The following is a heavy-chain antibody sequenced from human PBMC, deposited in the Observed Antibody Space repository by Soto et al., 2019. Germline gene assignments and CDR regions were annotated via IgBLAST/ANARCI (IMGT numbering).Heavy chain of an antibody. V-gene: IGHV3-23*01. CDR1: GFTFSNYV. Sequence: PGGSLRLSCAASGFTFSNYVMNWVRQAPGKGLDWVSAISASGGSTYYADSVKGRFTISRDNAKNSLYLQMNSLRAEDTAVYYCAIALTSIGYDTLIGDDAFDIWGQGTMVTVSS. CDR3: AIALTSIGYDTLIGDDAFDI. J-gene: IGHJ3*02. CDR2: ISASGGST. D-gene: IGHD5-12*01.